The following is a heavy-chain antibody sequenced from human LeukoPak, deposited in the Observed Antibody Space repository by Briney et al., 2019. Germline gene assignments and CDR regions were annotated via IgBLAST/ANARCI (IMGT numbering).Heavy chain of an antibody. D-gene: IGHD6-6*01. J-gene: IGHJ4*02. CDR1: GGSVSNYY. CDR2: IYYSGST. V-gene: IGHV4-59*02. Sequence: SETLSLTCSVSGGSVSNYYWSWIRQPPGKGLEWIGYIYYSGSTNYNPSLKSRVTISVDTSKNQFSLKPSSVTAADTAVYYCARVDPDSSSTLEVFDYWGQGTLVTVSS. CDR3: ARVDPDSSSTLEVFDY.